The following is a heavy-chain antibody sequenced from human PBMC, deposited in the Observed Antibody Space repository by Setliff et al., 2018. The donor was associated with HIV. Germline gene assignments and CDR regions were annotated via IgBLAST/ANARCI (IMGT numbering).Heavy chain of an antibody. V-gene: IGHV4-30-4*08. CDR2: IYYSGNT. D-gene: IGHD3-22*01. J-gene: IGHJ4*02. Sequence: SETLSLXCTVSGGSISSGDYYWTWIRQPPGKGLEWIGYIYYSGNTFYNPSLKSRVTISVDTSKNQFSLKLSSVTAADTAVYYCARHAEPYDSSGYQGADYFDYWGQGTLVTVSS. CDR3: ARHAEPYDSSGYQGADYFDY. CDR1: GGSISSGDYY.